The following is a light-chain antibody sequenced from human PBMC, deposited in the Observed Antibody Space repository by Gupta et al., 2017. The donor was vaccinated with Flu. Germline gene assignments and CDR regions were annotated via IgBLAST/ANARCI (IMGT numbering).Light chain of an antibody. CDR3: QQYGSSPSIT. CDR2: DTS. CDR1: HGISAAY. J-gene: IGKJ5*01. V-gene: IGKV3D-20*01. Sequence: EIVLTQSPDTLSVSPGERATLSCGASHGISAAYLAWYQQKPGLAPRLLLYDTSKRATGIPDRFSGSGSGTDFTLTISRLEPEDFAVYYCQQYGSSPSITFGQGTRLEMK.